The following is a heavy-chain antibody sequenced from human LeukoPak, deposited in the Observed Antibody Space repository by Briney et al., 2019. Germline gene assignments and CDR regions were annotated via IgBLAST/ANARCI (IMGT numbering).Heavy chain of an antibody. CDR1: GFTFDDYA. V-gene: IGHV3-23*01. CDR2: ISGSGGST. CDR3: AKEAPRLGYSSSFDY. D-gene: IGHD6-13*01. J-gene: IGHJ4*02. Sequence: GGSLRLSCAASGFTFDDYAMHWVRQAPGKGLEWVSAISGSGGSTYYADSVKGRFTISRDNSKNTLYLQMNSLRAEDTAVYYCAKEAPRLGYSSSFDYWGQGTLVTVSS.